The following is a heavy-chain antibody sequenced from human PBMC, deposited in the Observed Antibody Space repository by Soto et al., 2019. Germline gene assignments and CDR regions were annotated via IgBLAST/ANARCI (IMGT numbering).Heavy chain of an antibody. CDR1: GFTFDDYA. CDR2: IRWNSGSI. J-gene: IGHJ6*03. CDR3: AKESYYYYYMDV. V-gene: IGHV3-9*01. Sequence: EVQLVEYGGGLVQPGRSLRLSCAASGFTFDDYAMHWVRQAPGKGLEWVSGIRWNSGSIGYADSVKGRFTISRDNAKNSLYLQMNSLRAEDTALYYCAKESYYYYYMDVWGKGTTVTVSS.